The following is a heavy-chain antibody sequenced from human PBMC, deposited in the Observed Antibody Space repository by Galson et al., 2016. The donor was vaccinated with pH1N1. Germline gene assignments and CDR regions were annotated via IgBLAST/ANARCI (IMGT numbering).Heavy chain of an antibody. J-gene: IGHJ4*02. Sequence: TLSLTCSVSGDSINSNNYYWSWIRQSAGKRPEYIGRVEASGNTRYNPSFQSRLTISVDTSRNQFSLKLNSVTAADTAVYYCARVALLGGSSWYTTLHYYFDSWGQGALVTVSS. CDR3: ARVALLGGSSWYTTLHYYFDS. CDR1: GDSINSNNYY. D-gene: IGHD6-13*01. V-gene: IGHV4-61*02. CDR2: VEASGNT.